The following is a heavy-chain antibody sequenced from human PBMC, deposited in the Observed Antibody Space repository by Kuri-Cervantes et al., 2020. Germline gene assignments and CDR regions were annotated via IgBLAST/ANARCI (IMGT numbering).Heavy chain of an antibody. CDR3: ARVARDTDYGDYVGAFDI. V-gene: IGHV3-21*01. D-gene: IGHD4-17*01. J-gene: IGHJ3*02. CDR1: GLIFSSYT. Sequence: GESLKISCAASGLIFSSYTMNWVRQAPGKGLEWVSSISSSGSAIYYADSVKGRFTISRDNAKNSLYLQMNSLGAEDTAVYYCARVARDTDYGDYVGAFDIWGQGTMVTVSS. CDR2: ISSSGSAI.